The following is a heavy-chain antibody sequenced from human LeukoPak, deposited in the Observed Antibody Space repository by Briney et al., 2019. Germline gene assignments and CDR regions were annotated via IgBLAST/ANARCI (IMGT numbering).Heavy chain of an antibody. Sequence: GGSLRLSCAASGFTFRSYGMNWVRQAPGKGLEWLSYIIGSGYTTYYADSVKGRFTTSRDNAKNSLYLQMSSLRVEDTALYYCTKDVLAGGLDHWGQGTLVTVSS. V-gene: IGHV3-48*04. CDR3: TKDVLAGGLDH. D-gene: IGHD3-3*02. CDR1: GFTFRSYG. J-gene: IGHJ4*02. CDR2: IIGSGYTT.